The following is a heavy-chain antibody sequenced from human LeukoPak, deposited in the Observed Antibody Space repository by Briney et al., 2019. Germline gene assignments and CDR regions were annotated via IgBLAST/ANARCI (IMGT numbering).Heavy chain of an antibody. CDR1: GYSIRTDYY. CDR2: INKSGNT. V-gene: IGHV4-38-2*02. J-gene: IGHJ3*02. D-gene: IGHD1-26*01. Sequence: SETLSLICTVSGYSIRTDYYWGWIRQPPGKGPQWIGTINKSGNTYYNPSLRSRVTISVDTSKKQFSLKLSSVTAADTAFYYCARYIVSYPHDAFDIWGQGTMVTVSS. CDR3: ARYIVSYPHDAFDI.